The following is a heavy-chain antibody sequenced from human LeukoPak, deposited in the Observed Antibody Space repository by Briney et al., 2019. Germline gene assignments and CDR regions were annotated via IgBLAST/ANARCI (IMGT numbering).Heavy chain of an antibody. CDR3: AKYYGDYAFDY. J-gene: IGHJ4*02. V-gene: IGHV3-23*01. Sequence: GGSLRLSCAASGFTFSGYAMSWVRRAPGKGLEWVSAIRGSGGSTYYADSVKGRFTISRDNSKNTLYLQMNSLRAEDTAVYYCAKYYGDYAFDYWGQGTLVTVSS. CDR1: GFTFSGYA. CDR2: IRGSGGST. D-gene: IGHD4-17*01.